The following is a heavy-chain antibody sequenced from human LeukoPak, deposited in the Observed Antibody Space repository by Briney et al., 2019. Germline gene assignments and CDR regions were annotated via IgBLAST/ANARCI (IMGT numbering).Heavy chain of an antibody. Sequence: SQSLSLTCTVSGGSISSGAYPWSWTRQHPGEGLEWIWYIYYSGSTYYNPSLKSRVSISVDTSKNQFSLKLSSVTAADTAVYYCARGRGVWGQGTTVTVSS. V-gene: IGHV4-31*03. CDR3: ARGRGV. CDR1: GGSISSGAYP. J-gene: IGHJ6*02. CDR2: IYYSGST.